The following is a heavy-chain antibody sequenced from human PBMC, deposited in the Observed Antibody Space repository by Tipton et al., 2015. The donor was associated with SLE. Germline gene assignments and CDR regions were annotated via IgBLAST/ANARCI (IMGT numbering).Heavy chain of an antibody. CDR2: ISGSGGST. CDR3: AKDETKYYYDSSGSGAFDI. CDR1: GFTFSSYA. J-gene: IGHJ3*02. D-gene: IGHD3-22*01. Sequence: SLRLSCAASGFTFSSYAMSWVRQAPGKGLEWVSAISGSGGSTYYADSVKGRFTISRDNSKNTLYLQMNSLRAEDTAVYYCAKDETKYYYDSSGSGAFDIWGQGTMVTVSS. V-gene: IGHV3-23*01.